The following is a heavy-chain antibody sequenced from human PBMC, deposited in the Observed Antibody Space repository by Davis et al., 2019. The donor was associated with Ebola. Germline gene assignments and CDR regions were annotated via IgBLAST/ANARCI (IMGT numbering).Heavy chain of an antibody. V-gene: IGHV3-21*01. CDR1: GFTFSSYS. D-gene: IGHD3-16*01. J-gene: IGHJ3*02. CDR3: ARDKIWSTGAFDI. CDR2: ISSSSSYI. Sequence: GGSLRLSCAASGFTFSSYSMNWVRQAPGKGLEWVSSISSSSSYIYYADSVKGRFTFSRDNAKHSLYLQMNSLRAEDTAVYYCARDKIWSTGAFDIWGQGTMVTVSS.